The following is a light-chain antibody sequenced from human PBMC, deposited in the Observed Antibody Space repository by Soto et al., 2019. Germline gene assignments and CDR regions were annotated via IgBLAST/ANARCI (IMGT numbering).Light chain of an antibody. V-gene: IGKV1-39*01. CDR2: AAS. J-gene: IGKJ4*01. CDR1: QNINGF. Sequence: DIQMTQSPSSLSASVGDRVIMTCRASQNINGFLNWYQHKPGKGPDLLIYAASTLQSGVPSRFSGSGSGTEFTLTLSRLQPEDFATYYCQQSYLTPLTFGGGTKVEI. CDR3: QQSYLTPLT.